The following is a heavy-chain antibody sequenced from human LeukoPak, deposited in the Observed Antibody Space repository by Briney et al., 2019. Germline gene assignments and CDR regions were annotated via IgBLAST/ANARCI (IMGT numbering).Heavy chain of an antibody. Sequence: GGSLRLSCAASGFTFGDYWMHWVRRPPGKGLEWVSRINPDGSSIRYADSVKGRFTISRDNAKNTVNLQMNDLRGEGSAVYYCTRDSSSGWVYWGQGTLVTVSS. D-gene: IGHD6-19*01. CDR3: TRDSSSGWVY. J-gene: IGHJ4*02. CDR2: INPDGSSI. CDR1: GFTFGDYW. V-gene: IGHV3-74*01.